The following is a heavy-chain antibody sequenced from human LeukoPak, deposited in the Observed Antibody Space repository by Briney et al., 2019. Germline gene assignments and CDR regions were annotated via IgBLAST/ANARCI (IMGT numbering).Heavy chain of an antibody. CDR2: TYRGGST. Sequence: GGSLRLSCAASGFTVRSNYMSWLRQAPGKGLEWVSVTYRGGSTYYEDSVKGRFTVSRDNSKNTLYLQMNSLRAEDTAVYYCARGGARQQLAENYFYYWGQGTLVTVSS. J-gene: IGHJ4*02. CDR3: ARGGARQQLAENYFYY. CDR1: GFTVRSNY. D-gene: IGHD6-13*01. V-gene: IGHV3-53*01.